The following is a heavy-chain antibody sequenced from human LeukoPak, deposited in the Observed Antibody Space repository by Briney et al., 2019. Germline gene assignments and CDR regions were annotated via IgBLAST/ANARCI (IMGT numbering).Heavy chain of an antibody. CDR3: ARDQRTTLLFDY. D-gene: IGHD4-17*01. CDR2: INPNSGGT. Sequence: ASVNVSCKASGYTFTGYYMHWVRQAPGQGLEWMGWINPNSGGTNYAQKFKGRVTMTRDTSISTAYMELSRLRSDDTAVYYCARDQRTTLLFDYWGQGTLVTVSS. V-gene: IGHV1-2*02. CDR1: GYTFTGYY. J-gene: IGHJ4*02.